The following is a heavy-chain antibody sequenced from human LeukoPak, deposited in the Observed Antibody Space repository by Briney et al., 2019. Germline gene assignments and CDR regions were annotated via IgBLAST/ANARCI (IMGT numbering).Heavy chain of an antibody. CDR1: GGSIRSSSYD. V-gene: IGHV4-39*01. CDR3: ARHVGYDFWSGYLEAYYYYYMDV. CDR2: IYYSGST. Sequence: PSEALSLTCTVSGGSIRSSSYDWGWIRQPPGKGLEWIGSIYYSGSTYYNPSLKSRVTISVDTSKNQFSLKLSSVTAADTAVYYCARHVGYDFWSGYLEAYYYYYMDVWGKGTTVTVSS. D-gene: IGHD3-3*01. J-gene: IGHJ6*03.